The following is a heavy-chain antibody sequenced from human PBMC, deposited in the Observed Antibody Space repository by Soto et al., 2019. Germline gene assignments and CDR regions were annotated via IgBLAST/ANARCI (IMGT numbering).Heavy chain of an antibody. D-gene: IGHD6-19*01. Sequence: GASVKVSCKASGGTFSSYAISWVRQAPGQGLEWMGGIIPIFGTANYAQKFQGRVTITADESTSTAYMKLSSLRSEDTAVYYCARDSSGRGWFDPWGQGTLVTVS. CDR2: IIPIFGTA. J-gene: IGHJ5*02. CDR3: ARDSSGRGWFDP. CDR1: GGTFSSYA. V-gene: IGHV1-69*13.